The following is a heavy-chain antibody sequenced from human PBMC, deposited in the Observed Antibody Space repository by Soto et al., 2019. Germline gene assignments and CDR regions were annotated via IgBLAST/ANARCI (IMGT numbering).Heavy chain of an antibody. D-gene: IGHD3-3*01. V-gene: IGHV1-69*13. CDR2: IIPIFGTA. CDR1: GGTFSSYA. CDR3: ARSAIFGVVIHPYYYYGMDV. J-gene: IGHJ6*02. Sequence: GASVKVSCKASGGTFSSYAISWVRQAPGQRLEWMGGIIPIFGTANYAQKFQGRVTITADESTSTAYMELSSLRSEDTAVYYCARSAIFGVVIHPYYYYGMDVWGQGTTVTVSS.